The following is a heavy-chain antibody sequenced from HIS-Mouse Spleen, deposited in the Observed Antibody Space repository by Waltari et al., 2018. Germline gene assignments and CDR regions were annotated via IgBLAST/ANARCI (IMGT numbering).Heavy chain of an antibody. CDR3: ARHRSVVTAMYFDY. CDR2: VYYGGST. V-gene: IGHV4-39*01. Sequence: QLQLQESGPGLVKPSETLSLTCTVSGGSISSSSYYWGWIRQPPGKGLGWIGSVYYGGSTYYNPSLKSRVTISVDTSKNQFSLKLSSVTAADTAVYYCARHRSVVTAMYFDYWGQGTLVTVSS. D-gene: IGHD2-21*02. J-gene: IGHJ4*02. CDR1: GGSISSSSYY.